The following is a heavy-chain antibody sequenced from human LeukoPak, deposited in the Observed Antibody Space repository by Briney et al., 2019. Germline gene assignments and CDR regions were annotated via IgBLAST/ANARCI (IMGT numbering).Heavy chain of an antibody. D-gene: IGHD3-10*01. CDR2: IWYVGSNK. Sequence: AGSLRLSCAASGFTFSSYGMHWVRQAPGPGLEWVAVIWYVGSNKYYENSVKGRFTISRDNSKNTQYLHMNDLKAADSAVYYCARDSGYAGYYGSGIWLDCWGQGTLVTVSS. CDR3: ARDSGYAGYYGSGIWLDC. V-gene: IGHV3-33*01. CDR1: GFTFSSYG. J-gene: IGHJ5*01.